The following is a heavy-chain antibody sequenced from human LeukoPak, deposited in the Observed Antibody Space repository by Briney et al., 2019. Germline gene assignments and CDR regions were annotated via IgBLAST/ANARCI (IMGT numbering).Heavy chain of an antibody. CDR3: ARHPNSYAKYYYYYGMDV. CDR2: IYPGDSDT. J-gene: IGHJ6*02. D-gene: IGHD5-18*01. CDR1: GYSLTSYW. Sequence: GESLKISCKGSGYSLTSYWIGWVRQMPGKCLEWMGIIYPGDSDTRYSPSFQGQVTISADKSISTAYLQWSSLKASDTAMYYCARHPNSYAKYYYYYGMDVWGQGTTVTVSS. V-gene: IGHV5-51*01.